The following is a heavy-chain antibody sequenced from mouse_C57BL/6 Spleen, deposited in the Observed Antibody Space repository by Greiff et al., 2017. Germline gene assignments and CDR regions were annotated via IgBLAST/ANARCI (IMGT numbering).Heavy chain of an antibody. CDR3: ARFSTGTNYFDY. V-gene: IGHV1-7*01. Sequence: VQLQQSGAELAKPGASVKLSCKASGYTFTSYWMHWVKQRPGQGLEWIGYINPGGGYTKYNQKFKDKATLTADKSSSTAYMQLSSLTYEDSAVDYCARFSTGTNYFDYWGQGTTLTVSS. CDR1: GYTFTSYW. D-gene: IGHD4-1*02. J-gene: IGHJ2*01. CDR2: INPGGGYT.